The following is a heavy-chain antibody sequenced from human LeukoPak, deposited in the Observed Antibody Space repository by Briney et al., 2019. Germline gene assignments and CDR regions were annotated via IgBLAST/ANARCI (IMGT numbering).Heavy chain of an antibody. Sequence: XETXSXXXTVSGGSIDSHFWSWIRQPPGKGLEWIGNIFYSGSTNNNPSLERRLTISQDSSKNQVSLKLSSVTAADTAVYYCARDQRWQYAFDIWGQGTMVTVSS. J-gene: IGHJ3*02. CDR1: GGSIDSHF. CDR3: ARDQRWQYAFDI. V-gene: IGHV4-59*11. D-gene: IGHD6-19*01. CDR2: IFYSGST.